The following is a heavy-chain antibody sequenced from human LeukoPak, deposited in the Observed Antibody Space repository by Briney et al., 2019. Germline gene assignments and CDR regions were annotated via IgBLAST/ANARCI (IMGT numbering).Heavy chain of an antibody. CDR3: ARDAPPGSLGDNWFDP. D-gene: IGHD3-10*01. CDR1: GFTFSSYS. CDR2: ISSSSSYI. J-gene: IGHJ5*02. V-gene: IGHV3-21*01. Sequence: GGSLRLSCAASGFTFSSYSMNWVRQAPGKGLEWVSSISSSSSYIYYADSVKGRFTISRDNAKNSLYLQMNSLRAEDTAVYYCARDAPPGSLGDNWFDPWGQGTLVTVSS.